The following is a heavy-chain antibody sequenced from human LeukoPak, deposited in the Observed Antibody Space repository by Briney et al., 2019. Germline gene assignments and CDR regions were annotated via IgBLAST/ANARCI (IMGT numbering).Heavy chain of an antibody. CDR3: ARGPTYYYDSNGYSFFFQH. D-gene: IGHD3-22*01. V-gene: IGHV4-34*01. Sequence: SETLSLTCAVYGGSFSGYYWSWIRQPPGKGLEWTGEINHSGSTNYNPSLKSRVTISVDTSKNQFSLKLSSVTAADTAVYYCARGPTYYYDSNGYSFFFQHWGQGTLVTVSS. CDR1: GGSFSGYY. CDR2: INHSGST. J-gene: IGHJ1*01.